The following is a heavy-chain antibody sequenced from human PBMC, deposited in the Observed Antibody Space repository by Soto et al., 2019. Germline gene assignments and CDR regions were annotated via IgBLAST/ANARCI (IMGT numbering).Heavy chain of an antibody. CDR1: GFTFSDYY. CDR2: ISGSSSDT. J-gene: IGHJ4*02. D-gene: IGHD3-3*01. CDR3: ATGPRRLSD. V-gene: IGHV3-11*05. Sequence: QVQLVESGGGLVKPGGSLRLSCAASGFTFSDYYMSWIRQAPGKGLESLSYISGSSSDTNYADSVRGRFTISRDNAQNSLYLQMNRLRAEDTAMYYCATGPRRLSDWGQGTLVIVSS.